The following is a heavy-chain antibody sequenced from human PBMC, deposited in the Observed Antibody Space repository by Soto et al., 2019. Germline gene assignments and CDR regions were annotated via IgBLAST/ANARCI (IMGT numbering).Heavy chain of an antibody. J-gene: IGHJ6*03. Sequence: GASVKVSCKASGYTSTNYGMHWVRQAPGQRLEWMGWMNPNSGNTGYAQKFQGRVTMTRNTSISTAYMELSSLRSEDTAVYYCARGLATLLGRSDDDYYYYYMDVWGKGTTVTVSS. D-gene: IGHD2-15*01. CDR1: GYTSTNYG. V-gene: IGHV1-8*02. CDR2: MNPNSGNT. CDR3: ARGLATLLGRSDDDYYYYYMDV.